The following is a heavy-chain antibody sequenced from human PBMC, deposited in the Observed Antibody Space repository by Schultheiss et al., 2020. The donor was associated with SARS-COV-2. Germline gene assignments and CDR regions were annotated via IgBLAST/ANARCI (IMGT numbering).Heavy chain of an antibody. CDR2: INPNSGGT. Sequence: ASVKVSCKASGYTFTSYGISWVRQAPGQGLEWMGWINPNSGGTNYAQKFQGRVTMTRDTSISTAYMELSRLRSDDTAVYYCARAAASHEPFDYWGQGTLVTVSS. CDR1: GYTFTSYG. V-gene: IGHV1-2*02. J-gene: IGHJ4*02. D-gene: IGHD6-13*01. CDR3: ARAAASHEPFDY.